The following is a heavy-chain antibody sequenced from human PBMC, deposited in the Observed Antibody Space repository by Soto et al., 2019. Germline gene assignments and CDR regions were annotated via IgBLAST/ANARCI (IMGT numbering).Heavy chain of an antibody. Sequence: VQLLESGGGLVQPGGSLRLSCAASGFTFNNYAMNWVRQAPGKGLEWVSAIRNSRGFTYYADSVKSRFTISRDHSKNTLYLHINSLRAEDTALYYCAKDYFATKGPYFFDYWGQGTLVTVSS. CDR1: GFTFNNYA. CDR3: AKDYFATKGPYFFDY. J-gene: IGHJ4*02. CDR2: IRNSRGFT. V-gene: IGHV3-23*01. D-gene: IGHD1-26*01.